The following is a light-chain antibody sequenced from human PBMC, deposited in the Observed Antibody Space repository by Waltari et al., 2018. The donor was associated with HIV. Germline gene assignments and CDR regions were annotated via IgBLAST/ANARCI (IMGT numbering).Light chain of an antibody. CDR3: SSYTSSSTLVV. V-gene: IGLV2-14*01. CDR2: EVS. J-gene: IGLJ2*01. CDR1: SSAVGGYNY. Sequence: LTQPASVSGSPGQSITISCTGTSSAVGGYNYVSWYQQHPGKAPKLMIYEVSNRPSGVSNRFSGSKSGNTASLTISGLQAEDEADYYCSSYTSSSTLVVFGGGTKLTVL.